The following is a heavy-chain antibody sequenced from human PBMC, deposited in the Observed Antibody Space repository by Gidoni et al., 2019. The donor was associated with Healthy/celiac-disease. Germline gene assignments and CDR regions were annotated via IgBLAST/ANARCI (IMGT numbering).Heavy chain of an antibody. CDR1: GYTFTSYA. Sequence: QVQLVQSGAEVKKPGASVKVSCKASGYTFTSYAMHWVRQAPGQRREWMGWINAGNGNTKYSQKFQGRVTITRDTSASTAYMELSSLRSEDTAVYYCARDKEGIAAAGSFFDLWGRGTLVTVSS. V-gene: IGHV1-3*01. D-gene: IGHD6-13*01. CDR2: INAGNGNT. J-gene: IGHJ2*01. CDR3: ARDKEGIAAAGSFFDL.